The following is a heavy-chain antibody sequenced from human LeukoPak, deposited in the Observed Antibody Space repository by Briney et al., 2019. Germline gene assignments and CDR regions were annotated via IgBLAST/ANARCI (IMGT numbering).Heavy chain of an antibody. J-gene: IGHJ3*02. D-gene: IGHD4/OR15-4a*01. Sequence: GGSLRLSCAASGFAFSRYTMNWVRQAPGKGLEWVSSISGGSYFIYYADSVKGRFTISRDNAESSLYLQMNSLRAEDTAVYYCARDRRLGAPRAFDIWGQGTMVTVSS. CDR1: GFAFSRYT. V-gene: IGHV3-21*01. CDR3: ARDRRLGAPRAFDI. CDR2: ISGGSYFI.